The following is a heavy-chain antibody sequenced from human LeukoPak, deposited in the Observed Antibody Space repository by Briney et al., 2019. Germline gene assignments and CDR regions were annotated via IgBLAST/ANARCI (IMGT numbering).Heavy chain of an antibody. D-gene: IGHD2-8*02. Sequence: GGSLRLSCAASGFTFSSYAMTWVRQAPEKGLEWVSTISGSGANTYYADSVKGRFTISRDNSKNTLSLQMNSLRVEDTALYYCAKYSDGTGAHYFDYWGQGTLVTASS. CDR3: AKYSDGTGAHYFDY. CDR1: GFTFSSYA. V-gene: IGHV3-23*01. CDR2: ISGSGANT. J-gene: IGHJ4*02.